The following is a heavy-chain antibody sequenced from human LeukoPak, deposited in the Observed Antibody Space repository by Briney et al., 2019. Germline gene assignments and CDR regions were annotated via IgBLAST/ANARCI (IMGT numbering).Heavy chain of an antibody. CDR1: GFTFDDYG. V-gene: IGHV3-20*04. CDR2: INWNGDRT. J-gene: IGHJ4*02. Sequence: GGSLRLSCAASGFTFDDYGMSWVRQAPRKGLDWGSGINWNGDRTDYADSVKGRFTISRDNAKKSMYMPMNSLRAEDTALYYCARRGFYGSGTYQDSWGQGTLVTVSS. D-gene: IGHD3-10*01. CDR3: ARRGFYGSGTYQDS.